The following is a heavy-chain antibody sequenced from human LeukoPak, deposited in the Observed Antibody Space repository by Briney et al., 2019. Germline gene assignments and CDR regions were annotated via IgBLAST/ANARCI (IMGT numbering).Heavy chain of an antibody. CDR1: GFAVASNY. J-gene: IGHJ4*02. CDR2: LYSAGAT. V-gene: IGHV3-53*01. Sequence: QPGGSLRLSCAASGFAVASNYMSWVRQAPGKGLEWVSILYSAGATYYADSVRGRFTNTRDSSKNTMYLQMNSLRAEDTAVYYCASGEVGVRKFYSDPFHYWGQGTLVTVSS. CDR3: ASGEVGVRKFYSDPFHY. D-gene: IGHD2-15*01.